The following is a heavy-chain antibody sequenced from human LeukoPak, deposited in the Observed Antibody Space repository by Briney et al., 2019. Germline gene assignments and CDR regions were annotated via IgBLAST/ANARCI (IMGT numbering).Heavy chain of an antibody. V-gene: IGHV1-46*01. CDR2: INPSGGST. J-gene: IGHJ6*02. Sequence: ASVKVSCKASGYTFTSYYMRWVRQAPGQGLEWMGIINPSGGSTSYAQKFQGRVTMTRDTSTSTVYMELSSLRSEDTAVYYCARDPATSPSNHQVPTYYYYGMDVWGQGTTVTVSS. CDR3: ARDPATSPSNHQVPTYYYYGMDV. D-gene: IGHD1-26*01. CDR1: GYTFTSYY.